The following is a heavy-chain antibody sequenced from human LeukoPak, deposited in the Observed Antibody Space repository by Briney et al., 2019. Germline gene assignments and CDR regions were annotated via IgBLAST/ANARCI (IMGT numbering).Heavy chain of an antibody. CDR3: AREVRYRNSWSYFDY. Sequence: SQTLSLTCAISGDSVSSNSAAWNWIRQSPSRGLEWLGRTYYRSKWFNDYAVSVKSRITINPDTSQNQFSLQLNSVTPEDTAVYYCAREVRYRNSWSYFDYWGQGTLVTVSS. CDR1: GDSVSSNSAA. CDR2: TYYRSKWFN. V-gene: IGHV6-1*01. D-gene: IGHD6-13*01. J-gene: IGHJ4*02.